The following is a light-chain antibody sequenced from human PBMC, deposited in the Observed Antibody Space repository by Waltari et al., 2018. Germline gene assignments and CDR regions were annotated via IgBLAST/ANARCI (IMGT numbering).Light chain of an antibody. Sequence: EIVLTQSPASLSLSPGESATLSCRASQSVSSNLAWYQQKPGQAPRLLIYAASSRATGIPDRFSGSGSGTDFTLTISSLEPEDFAVYYCQQYTNWPLTFGGGTKVEIK. CDR2: AAS. CDR3: QQYTNWPLT. J-gene: IGKJ4*01. CDR1: QSVSSN. V-gene: IGKV3-15*01.